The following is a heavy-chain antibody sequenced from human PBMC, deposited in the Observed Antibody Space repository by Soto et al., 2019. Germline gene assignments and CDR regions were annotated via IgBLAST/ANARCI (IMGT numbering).Heavy chain of an antibody. J-gene: IGHJ6*02. CDR1: GYTFASFG. V-gene: IGHV1-18*04. CDR3: ARDRRPVVGPGGSWFYYYGMDV. CDR2: ISGYNGKT. Sequence: QVQLVQSGPEVKKPGASVKVSCKASGYTFASFGVSWVRQSPGQGPEWMGWISGYNGKTKYAQKVQGRVTMTTDTSTNTAYMELRSLRSDDAAVYYCARDRRPVVGPGGSWFYYYGMDVWGQGTTVTVSS. D-gene: IGHD2-15*01.